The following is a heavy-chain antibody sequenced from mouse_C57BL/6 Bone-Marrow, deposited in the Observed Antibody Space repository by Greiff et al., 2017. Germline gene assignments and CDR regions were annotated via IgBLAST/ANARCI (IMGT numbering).Heavy chain of an antibody. D-gene: IGHD2-4*01. J-gene: IGHJ3*01. Sequence: VQLQQSGAELVRPGTSVKVSCKASGYAFTNYLIEWVKQRPGQGLEWIGVINPGSGGTNYNEKFKGKATLTADKSSSTAYMQLSSPTSEDSAVYFCARSYDYEAWFAYWGQGTLVTVSA. CDR2: INPGSGGT. CDR3: ARSYDYEAWFAY. V-gene: IGHV1-54*01. CDR1: GYAFTNYL.